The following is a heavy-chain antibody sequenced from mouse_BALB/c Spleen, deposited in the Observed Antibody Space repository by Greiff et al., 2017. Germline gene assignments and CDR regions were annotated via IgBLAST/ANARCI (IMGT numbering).Heavy chain of an antibody. Sequence: QVQLQQSGAELVKPGASVKLSCKASGYTFTSYYMYWVKQRPGQGLEWIGEINPSNGGTNFNEKFKSKATLTVDKSSSTAYMQLSSLTSEDSAVYYCTRSGLLEGMDYWGQGTSVTVSS. V-gene: IGHV1S81*02. D-gene: IGHD2-3*01. CDR1: GYTFTSYY. CDR2: INPSNGGT. J-gene: IGHJ4*01. CDR3: TRSGLLEGMDY.